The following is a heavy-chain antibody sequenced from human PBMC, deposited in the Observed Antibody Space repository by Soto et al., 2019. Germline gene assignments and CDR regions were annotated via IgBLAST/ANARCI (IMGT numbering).Heavy chain of an antibody. CDR3: ATPIDYYYDILTGYYPADYYYYYYMDV. V-gene: IGHV3-30*03. CDR1: GFTFSSYG. CDR2: ISYDGSNK. J-gene: IGHJ6*03. Sequence: GGSLRLSCAASGFTFSSYGMHWVRQAPGKGLEWVAVISYDGSNKYYADSVKGRFTIYRDNSKNNLYLQMNSLRAEDTAVYYCATPIDYYYDILTGYYPADYYYYYYMDVWGKGTTVTVSS. D-gene: IGHD3-9*01.